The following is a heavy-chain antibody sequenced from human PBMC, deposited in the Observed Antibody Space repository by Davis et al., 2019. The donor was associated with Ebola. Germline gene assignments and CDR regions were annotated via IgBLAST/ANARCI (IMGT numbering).Heavy chain of an antibody. CDR3: AKFGSYCSSTSCPVLLWFGESEYYFDY. CDR2: ISGSGGST. V-gene: IGHV3-23*01. D-gene: IGHD3-10*01. CDR1: GFTFSSYA. Sequence: GESLKISCAASGFTFSSYAMSWVRQAPGKGLEWVSAISGSGGSTYYADSVKGRFTISRDNSKNTLYLQMNSLRAEDTAVYYCAKFGSYCSSTSCPVLLWFGESEYYFDYWGQGTLVTVSS. J-gene: IGHJ4*02.